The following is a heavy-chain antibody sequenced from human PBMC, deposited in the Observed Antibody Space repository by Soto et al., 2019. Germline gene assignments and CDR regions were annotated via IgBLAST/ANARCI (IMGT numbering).Heavy chain of an antibody. CDR2: ISSSSTI. CDR1: GFTFSSYS. V-gene: IGHV3-48*02. D-gene: IGHD2-2*01. Sequence: GGSLRLSCAASGFTFSSYSMNWVRQAPGKGLEWVSYISSSSTIYYADSVKGRFTISRDNAKNSLYLQMNSLRDEDTAVYYCARDSVPAAMRFSDYWGQGTLVTVSS. CDR3: ARDSVPAAMRFSDY. J-gene: IGHJ4*02.